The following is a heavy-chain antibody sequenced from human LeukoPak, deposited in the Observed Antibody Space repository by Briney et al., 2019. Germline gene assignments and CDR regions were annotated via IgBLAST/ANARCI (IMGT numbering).Heavy chain of an antibody. Sequence: SETLSLTCTVSGGSISSGGYYWSWIRQPPGKGLEWIGYIYYSGSTYYNPSLKSRVTISVDTSKNQFSLKLSSVTAADTAVYYCARGRITMVRGYEDDPWGQGTLVTVSS. D-gene: IGHD3-10*01. J-gene: IGHJ5*02. CDR2: IYYSGST. CDR3: ARGRITMVRGYEDDP. V-gene: IGHV4-30-4*08. CDR1: GGSISSGGYY.